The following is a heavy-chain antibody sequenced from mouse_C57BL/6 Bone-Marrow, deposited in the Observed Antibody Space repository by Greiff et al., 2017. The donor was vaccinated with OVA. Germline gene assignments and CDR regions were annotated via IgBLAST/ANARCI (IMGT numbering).Heavy chain of an antibody. V-gene: IGHV5-16*01. J-gene: IGHJ2*01. CDR1: GFTFSDYY. D-gene: IGHD1-1*01. CDR2: ISYDGSST. Sequence: EVKVVESEGGLVQPGRSLKLSCTASGFTFSDYYMAWVRQAPEKGLEWVANISYDGSSTYYLDSLKSRFIISRDNAKNILFLPMSSLKSEDTATYYCSRGSYYYGSSYYLDYWGQGTTLTVSS. CDR3: SRGSYYYGSSYYLDY.